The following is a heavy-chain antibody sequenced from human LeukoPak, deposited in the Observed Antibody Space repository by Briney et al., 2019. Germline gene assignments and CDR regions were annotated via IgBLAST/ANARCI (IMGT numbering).Heavy chain of an antibody. CDR1: GGSMSSYY. CDR2: IYYSGST. V-gene: IGHV4-59*08. Sequence: SQTPSLTCTVSGGSMSSYYWSWIRQPPGKGLEWIGYIYYSGSTKYNPSLKSRVTISVDTSKNQFSLKLSSVTAADTAVYYCARGARAGYNLEPFDYWGQGTLATVSS. CDR3: ARGARAGYNLEPFDY. J-gene: IGHJ4*02. D-gene: IGHD5-24*01.